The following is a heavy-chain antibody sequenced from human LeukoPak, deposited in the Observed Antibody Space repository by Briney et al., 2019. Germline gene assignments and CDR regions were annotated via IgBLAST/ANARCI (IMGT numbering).Heavy chain of an antibody. D-gene: IGHD4-23*01. CDR1: GGSISSYY. Sequence: SETLSLTCTVSGGSISSYYWSWIRQPPGKGLEWIGYIYYSGSTNYNPSLKSRVTISVDTSKNQFSLKLSSVTAADTAVYYCARDLTVVTSHDAFDIWGQGTMVTVSS. CDR3: ARDLTVVTSHDAFDI. CDR2: IYYSGST. J-gene: IGHJ3*02. V-gene: IGHV4-59*01.